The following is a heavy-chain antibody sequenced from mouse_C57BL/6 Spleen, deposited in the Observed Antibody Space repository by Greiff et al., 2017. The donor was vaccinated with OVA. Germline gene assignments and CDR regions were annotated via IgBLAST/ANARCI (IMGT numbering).Heavy chain of an antibody. CDR1: GYTFTSYW. Sequence: QVQLKQPGAELVKPGASVKLSCKASGYTFTSYWMHWVKQRPGQGLEWIGMIHPNSGSTNYNEKFKSKATLTVDKSSSTAYMQLSSLTSEDSAVYYCARSGSNYWFAYWGQGTLVTVSA. CDR3: ARSGSNYWFAY. D-gene: IGHD2-5*01. CDR2: IHPNSGST. J-gene: IGHJ3*01. V-gene: IGHV1-64*01.